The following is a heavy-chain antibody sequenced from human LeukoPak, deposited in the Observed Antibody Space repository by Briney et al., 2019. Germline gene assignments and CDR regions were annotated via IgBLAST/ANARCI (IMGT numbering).Heavy chain of an antibody. J-gene: IGHJ4*02. CDR2: IRYDGSNK. Sequence: PGGSLRLSCAASGFTFSSYGMHWVRQAPGKGLEWVAFIRYDGSNKYYADSVKGRFTISRDNSKNTLYLQMNSLRAEDTAVYYCATDYGGNSGSGRDYWGQGTLVTVSS. V-gene: IGHV3-30*02. CDR1: GFTFSSYG. D-gene: IGHD4-23*01. CDR3: ATDYGGNSGSGRDY.